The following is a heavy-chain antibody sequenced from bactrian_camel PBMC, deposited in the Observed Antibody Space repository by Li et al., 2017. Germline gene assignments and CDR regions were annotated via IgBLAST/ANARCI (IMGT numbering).Heavy chain of an antibody. J-gene: IGHJ4*01. CDR1: GYDKPNYC. V-gene: IGHV3S53*01. D-gene: IGHD3*01. CDR3: AVEDSYDCYAPSWLTRGDSRY. Sequence: HVQLVESGGDSVQAGGSLRLSCEGTGYDKPNYCMGWYRQAPGKEREGVAALDYDGYSRYADSVQGRFKISQDNAKNSLYLQMNLLNPEDTAKYYCAVEDSYDCYAPSWLTRGDSRYWGRGTQVTVS. CDR2: LDYDGYS.